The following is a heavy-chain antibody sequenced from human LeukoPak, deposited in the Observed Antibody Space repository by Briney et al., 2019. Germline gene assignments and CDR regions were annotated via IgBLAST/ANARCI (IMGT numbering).Heavy chain of an antibody. D-gene: IGHD5-24*01. CDR3: ATGRDADSARGYYDMDV. CDR1: GGSITGYY. CDR2: IYSGGST. J-gene: IGHJ6*02. V-gene: IGHV4-4*07. Sequence: SETLSLTWTVSGGSITGYYWTWIRQPAEKGLEWIGRIYSGGSTNYNPPLKSRVTMSVDTSKNQFSLKLSSVTAADTAVYYCATGRDADSARGYYDMDVWGQGTTVTVSS.